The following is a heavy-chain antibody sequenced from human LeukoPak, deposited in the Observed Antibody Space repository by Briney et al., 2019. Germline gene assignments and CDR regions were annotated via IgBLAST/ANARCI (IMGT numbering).Heavy chain of an antibody. V-gene: IGHV3-21*01. J-gene: IGHJ6*03. CDR2: ISSRVIYI. CDR1: GFTFSSYS. D-gene: IGHD2-2*01. Sequence: GGSLRLSCAASGFTFSSYSMNWVRQAPGKGLEWVSSISSRVIYIYYADSVKGRFTISRDNAKNSLYLQMNSLRAEDTAVYYCARGGEGGYCSSTSCRSPWDMDVWGKGTTVTVSS. CDR3: ARGGEGGYCSSTSCRSPWDMDV.